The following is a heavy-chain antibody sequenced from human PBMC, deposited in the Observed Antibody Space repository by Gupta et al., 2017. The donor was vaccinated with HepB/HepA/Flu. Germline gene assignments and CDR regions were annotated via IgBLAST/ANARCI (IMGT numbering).Heavy chain of an antibody. Sequence: QVQLVQSGAEVKKPGASVKVSCKASGYTFTSYDINWVRQATGQGLEWMGWMNPNSGNTGYAQKFQGRVTMTRNTSISTAYMELSSLRSEDTAVYYCARVMTWIQKDYYYGMDVWGQGTTVTVSS. D-gene: IGHD5-18*01. CDR1: GYTFTSYD. J-gene: IGHJ6*02. CDR3: ARVMTWIQKDYYYGMDV. V-gene: IGHV1-8*01. CDR2: MNPNSGNT.